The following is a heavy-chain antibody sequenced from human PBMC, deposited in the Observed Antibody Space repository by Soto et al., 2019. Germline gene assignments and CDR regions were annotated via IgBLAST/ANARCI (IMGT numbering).Heavy chain of an antibody. CDR2: ILSSDEK. Sequence: QVTLKESGPALVNPTETLTLTCTVSGFSLRNARMGVSWIRQPPGKALEWLAHILSSDEKSYNTSLKGRVTLSKDTSKSQVVLTMTYVDPVDTATYFCARMLAVNYYYYYVDVWGEGTTVTVSS. D-gene: IGHD3-22*01. V-gene: IGHV2-26*01. CDR1: GFSLRNARMG. J-gene: IGHJ6*03. CDR3: ARMLAVNYYYYYVDV.